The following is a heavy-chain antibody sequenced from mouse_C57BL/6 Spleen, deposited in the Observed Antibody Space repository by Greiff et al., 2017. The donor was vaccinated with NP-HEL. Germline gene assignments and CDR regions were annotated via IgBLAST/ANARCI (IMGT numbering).Heavy chain of an antibody. D-gene: IGHD1-1*01. CDR3: ARGGYGSSYAMDY. J-gene: IGHJ4*01. Sequence: DVQLVESGGGLVKPGGSLKLSCAASGFTFSSYAMSWVRQTPEKRLEWVATISDGGSYTYYPDNVKGRFTISRDNAKNNLYLQMSHLKSEDTAMYYCARGGYGSSYAMDYWGQGTSVTVSS. V-gene: IGHV5-4*01. CDR2: ISDGGSYT. CDR1: GFTFSSYA.